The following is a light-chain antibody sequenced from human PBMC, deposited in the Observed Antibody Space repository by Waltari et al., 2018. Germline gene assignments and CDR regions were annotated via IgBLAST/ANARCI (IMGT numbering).Light chain of an antibody. CDR2: DAS. CDR3: QQRSNWTPHT. J-gene: IGKJ2*01. V-gene: IGKV3-11*01. Sequence: EIVLTQSPATLSLSPGETATLSCRASQSVGTYLAWYQQKPGQAPRLLIYDASNRATGIPAGFRGSGSGTDFTLTISSLEAEDFAVYYCQQRSNWTPHTFGQGARLEIK. CDR1: QSVGTY.